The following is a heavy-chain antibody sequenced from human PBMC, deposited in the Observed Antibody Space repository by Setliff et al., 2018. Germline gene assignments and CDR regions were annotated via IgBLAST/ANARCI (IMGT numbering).Heavy chain of an antibody. CDR1: GYSISSGYY. J-gene: IGHJ6*02. CDR2: IYHSGST. V-gene: IGHV4-38-2*01. Sequence: PSETLSLTCAVSGYSISSGYYWGWIRQPPGKGLEWIGSIYHSGSTYYNPSLKSRVTISVDTSKNQFSLKLSSVTAADTAVYYCARAPGTVHYSRVPYGMDVWGQGITVTVSS. CDR3: ARAPGTVHYSRVPYGMDV. D-gene: IGHD2-21*01.